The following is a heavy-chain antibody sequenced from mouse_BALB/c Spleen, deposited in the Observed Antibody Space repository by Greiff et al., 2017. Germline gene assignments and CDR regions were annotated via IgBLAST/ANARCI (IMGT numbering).Heavy chain of an antibody. Sequence: EVMLVESGAELVRPGALVKLSCKASGFNIKDYYMHWVKQRPEQGLEWIGWIDPENGNTIYDPKFQGKASITADTSSNTAYLQLSSLTSEDTAVYYCARIKVRRFDYWGQGTTLTVSS. CDR1: GFNIKDYY. J-gene: IGHJ2*01. CDR2: IDPENGNT. V-gene: IGHV14-1*02. D-gene: IGHD2-14*01. CDR3: ARIKVRRFDY.